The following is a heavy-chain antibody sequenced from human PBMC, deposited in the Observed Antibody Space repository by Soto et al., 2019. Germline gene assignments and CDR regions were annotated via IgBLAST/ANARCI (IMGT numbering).Heavy chain of an antibody. CDR3: AGRLATAARLDY. D-gene: IGHD3-16*01. Sequence: EVQLVESGGGLIQPGGSLRLSCAASGVIVSSNCLTWVRQAPGKGLECVSHTCSGGTTYYADSLRGRLTISSDNSKNSLSLQMNTLRAEDTAVYYCAGRLATAARLDYWGQGTLVTVSS. CDR1: GVIVSSNC. CDR2: TCSGGTT. J-gene: IGHJ4*02. V-gene: IGHV3-53*01.